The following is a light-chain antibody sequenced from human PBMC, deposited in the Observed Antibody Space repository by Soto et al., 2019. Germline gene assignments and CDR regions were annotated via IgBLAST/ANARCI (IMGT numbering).Light chain of an antibody. CDR2: DNN. CDR3: ETWDDSLPGAV. V-gene: IGLV1-51*01. Sequence: QSVLTQPPSVSAAPGQKVTISCSGSSSNIGTNYVSWYQQLPGTVPTLLIYDNNKRPSGIPDRFSASKSGTSATLDITGLQFGDEADYYCETWDDSLPGAVFGGGTKVTVL. J-gene: IGLJ2*01. CDR1: SSNIGTNY.